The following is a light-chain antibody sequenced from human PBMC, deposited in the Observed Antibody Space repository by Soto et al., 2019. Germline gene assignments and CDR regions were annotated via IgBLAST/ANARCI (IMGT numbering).Light chain of an antibody. CDR1: SSNIGAGFS. CDR3: QSYDNSLSYV. Sequence: QSVLTQPPSVSGAPGQRVTISCTGSSSNIGAGFSVHWYQQRPGSAPKLLIYGNDNRPSGVPDRFSGSKSGASASLAITGLQAEDEADYYCQSYDNSLSYVFGIGTKVTVL. J-gene: IGLJ1*01. CDR2: GND. V-gene: IGLV1-40*01.